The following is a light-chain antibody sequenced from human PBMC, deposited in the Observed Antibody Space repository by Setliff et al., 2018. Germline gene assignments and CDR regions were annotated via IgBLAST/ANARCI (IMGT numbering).Light chain of an antibody. Sequence: QSALAQPASVSGSPGQSITISCSGTIGDVGAYDFVSWYQHHPGKAPKLVIYEVTNRPSGVSDRSSGSKSGNTASLTISGLQAEDEADYYCLSYTSKSTHALFAGGTKVTVL. CDR3: LSYTSKSTHAL. J-gene: IGLJ2*01. CDR1: IGDVGAYDF. CDR2: EVT. V-gene: IGLV2-14*01.